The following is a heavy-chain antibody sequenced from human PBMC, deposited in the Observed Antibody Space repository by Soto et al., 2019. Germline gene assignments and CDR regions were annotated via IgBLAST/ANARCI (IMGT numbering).Heavy chain of an antibody. CDR2: IFSNDEK. V-gene: IGHV2-26*01. Sequence: QVTLKESGPVLVKPTETLTLTCTVSGFSLSNARMGVSWIRQPPGKALEWLAHIFSNDEKSHSKSLKSRLTISKETSESKVVLTMPSIDPVYTATYYWARIRFYGSGSYWADWFDPGVEGTLVTVSS. J-gene: IGHJ5*02. CDR1: GFSLSNARMG. CDR3: ARIRFYGSGSYWADWFDP. D-gene: IGHD3-10*01.